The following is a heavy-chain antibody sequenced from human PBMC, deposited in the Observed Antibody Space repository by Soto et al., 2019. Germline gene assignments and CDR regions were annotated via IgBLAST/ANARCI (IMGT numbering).Heavy chain of an antibody. Sequence: ASVKVSCKTSGYTFSSYGFSWVRQAPGQGLEWIGWISGYNGNTNYAQRFQGRVTMTTDTSTSTAYMELSSLRSEDTAVYYCARDSGRSDVVPAAISAMDVWGQGTKVTVSS. CDR3: ARDSGRSDVVPAAISAMDV. CDR2: ISGYNGNT. CDR1: GYTFSSYG. J-gene: IGHJ6*02. D-gene: IGHD2-2*01. V-gene: IGHV1-18*01.